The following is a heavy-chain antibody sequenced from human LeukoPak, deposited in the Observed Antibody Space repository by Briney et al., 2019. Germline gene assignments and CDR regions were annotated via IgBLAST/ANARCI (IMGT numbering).Heavy chain of an antibody. Sequence: GGSLRLSCGASGFTFNRVGMSWGGRAPGKGLGGGAGLWYEVSNKYYAASVKGRFTISRDHSKNTLYLQLNSLRAEDTAAYYCAKDLSSSLYYFDYWGQGTLVTVSS. CDR1: GFTFNRVG. D-gene: IGHD6-6*01. CDR2: LWYEVSNK. V-gene: IGHV3-33*03. J-gene: IGHJ4*02. CDR3: AKDLSSSLYYFDY.